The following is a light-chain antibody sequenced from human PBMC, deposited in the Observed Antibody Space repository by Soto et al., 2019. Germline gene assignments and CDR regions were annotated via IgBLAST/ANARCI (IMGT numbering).Light chain of an antibody. CDR1: SSDVGGYNY. V-gene: IGLV2-14*01. CDR2: EVS. J-gene: IGLJ1*01. CDR3: SSYTSNSTLYV. Sequence: QSALTQPASVSGSPGQSITISCTGTSSDVGGYNYVSWYQQHPGKAPKLMIYEVSNRPSGVSNRFSGSKSGNTASLTISGLQHEEEDDYYCSSYTSNSTLYVFGTGTKVTVL.